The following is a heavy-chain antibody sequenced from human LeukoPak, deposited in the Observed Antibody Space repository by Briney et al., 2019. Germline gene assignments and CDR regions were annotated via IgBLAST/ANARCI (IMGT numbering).Heavy chain of an antibody. CDR2: ISGSGGST. Sequence: GGSLRLSCAASGFTFSSYAMSWVRQAPGKGLEWVLAISGSGGSTYYADSVKGRFTISRDNSKNTLYLQMNSLRAEDTAVYYCAKDLQPGIAAAGTLVNYYGMDVWGQGTTVTVSS. D-gene: IGHD6-13*01. J-gene: IGHJ6*02. V-gene: IGHV3-23*01. CDR1: GFTFSSYA. CDR3: AKDLQPGIAAAGTLVNYYGMDV.